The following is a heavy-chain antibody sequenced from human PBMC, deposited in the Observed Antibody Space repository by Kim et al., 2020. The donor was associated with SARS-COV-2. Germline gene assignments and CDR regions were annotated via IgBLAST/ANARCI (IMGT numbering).Heavy chain of an antibody. CDR3: AKLRSEIASAGTNY. CDR2: ISGSGGST. V-gene: IGHV3-23*01. D-gene: IGHD6-13*01. J-gene: IGHJ4*02. CDR1: GFTFSSYA. Sequence: GGSLRLSCAASGFTFSSYAMSWVRQAPGQGLEWVSTISGSGGSTYYADSVKGRFTISRDNSKNTLYLQMHSLRAEDTAVYYCAKLRSEIASAGTNYWGQGTLVTVSS.